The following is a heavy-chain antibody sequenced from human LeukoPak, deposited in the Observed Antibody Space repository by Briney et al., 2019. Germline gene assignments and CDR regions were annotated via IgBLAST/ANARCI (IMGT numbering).Heavy chain of an antibody. J-gene: IGHJ3*02. CDR1: GGSFNEYH. CDR3: ARERRVEMAARKTVAFEM. Sequence: SETLSLTCAVYGGSFNEYHWSWIRQPPGKRLEWLGEVNHSGSTNYHPSLESRVTISVDVSKNQFNTVTAADTAVYYCARERRVEMAARKTVAFEMWGQGTMVTVSS. V-gene: IGHV4-34*01. D-gene: IGHD5-24*01. CDR2: VNHSGST.